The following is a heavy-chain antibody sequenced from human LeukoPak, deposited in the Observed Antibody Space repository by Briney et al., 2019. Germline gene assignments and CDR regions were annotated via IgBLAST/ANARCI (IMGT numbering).Heavy chain of an antibody. CDR2: IYTSGST. CDR3: ARVPAARSGYYFDY. Sequence: SETLSLTCTVSGGSISSGTYYWSWIRQPARKGLEWIGRIYTSGSTNYNPSLKSRVTISLDTSKNQFSLKLSSVTAADTAMYYCARVPAARSGYYFDYWGQGTLVTVSS. V-gene: IGHV4-61*02. CDR1: GGSISSGTYY. D-gene: IGHD3-10*01. J-gene: IGHJ4*02.